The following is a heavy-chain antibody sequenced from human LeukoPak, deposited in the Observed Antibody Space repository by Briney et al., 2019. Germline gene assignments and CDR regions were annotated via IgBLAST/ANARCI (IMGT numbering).Heavy chain of an antibody. CDR2: IYTSGCT. D-gene: IGHD3-10*01. J-gene: IGHJ3*02. Sequence: SQTLSLTCTVSGGSISSGSYYWGWIRQPVGKGLEWIGRIYTSGCTNYNPSLKSRVTISVDTSKNQFSLKLSSVTAADTAVYYCASEWLTYYYGSGSSRNYAFDIWGQGTMVTVSS. CDR3: ASEWLTYYYGSGSSRNYAFDI. CDR1: GGSISSGSYY. V-gene: IGHV4-61*02.